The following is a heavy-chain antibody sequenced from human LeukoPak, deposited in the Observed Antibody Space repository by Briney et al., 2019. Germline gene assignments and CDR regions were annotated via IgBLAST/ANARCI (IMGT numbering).Heavy chain of an antibody. CDR1: GGSISSSSYY. CDR3: ARQSGYCSSTSCYAWFDP. V-gene: IGHV4-39*01. J-gene: IGHJ5*02. Sequence: KPSETLSLTCTVSGGSISSSSYYWGWIRQPPGKGLEWIGSIYYSGSTYYNPSLKSRVTISVDTSKNQFSLKLSSVTAADTAVYYCARQSGYCSSTSCYAWFDPWGQGTPATVSS. CDR2: IYYSGST. D-gene: IGHD2-2*01.